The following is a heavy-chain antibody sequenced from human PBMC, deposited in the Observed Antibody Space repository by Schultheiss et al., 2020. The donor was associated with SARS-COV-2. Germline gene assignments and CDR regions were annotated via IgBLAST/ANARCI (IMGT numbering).Heavy chain of an antibody. CDR3: ARGFKYYDFWSGYPYYFDY. J-gene: IGHJ4*02. Sequence: SETLSLTCAVSGGSISSSNWWSWVRQPPGKGLEWIGEINHSGSTNYNPSLKSRVTISVDTSKNQFSLKLSSVTAADTAVYYCARGFKYYDFWSGYPYYFDYWGQGTLVTVSS. CDR2: INHSGST. V-gene: IGHV4-4*02. CDR1: GGSISSSNW. D-gene: IGHD3-3*01.